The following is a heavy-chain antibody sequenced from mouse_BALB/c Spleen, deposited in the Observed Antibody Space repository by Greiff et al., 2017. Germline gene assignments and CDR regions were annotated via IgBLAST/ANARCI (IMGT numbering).Heavy chain of an antibody. CDR1: GFNIKDYY. CDR3: HRYDGRGAMDY. Sequence: DVQLQESGAELVRSGASVKLSCTASGFNIKDYYMHWVKQRPEQGLEWIGWIDPENGDTEYAPKFQGKATMTADTSSNTAYLQLSSLTSEDTAVYYCHRYDGRGAMDYWGQGTSVTVSS. J-gene: IGHJ4*01. V-gene: IGHV14-4*02. D-gene: IGHD2-14*01. CDR2: IDPENGDT.